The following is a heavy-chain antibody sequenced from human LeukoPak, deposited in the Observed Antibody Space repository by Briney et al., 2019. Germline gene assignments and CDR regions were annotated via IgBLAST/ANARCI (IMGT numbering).Heavy chain of an antibody. Sequence: ASVKLACKASGYTFTSYGITWVRQATGQGLEWMGWISAYNFDTHYAQKFHDRITMTTHTPTSTVYMELRNLRSDDTAVYYCARDQDSQIRGHHDGYVYWGQGTLVAVSS. J-gene: IGHJ4*02. CDR2: ISAYNFDT. CDR3: ARDQDSQIRGHHDGYVY. V-gene: IGHV1-18*01. CDR1: GYTFTSYG. D-gene: IGHD5-18*01.